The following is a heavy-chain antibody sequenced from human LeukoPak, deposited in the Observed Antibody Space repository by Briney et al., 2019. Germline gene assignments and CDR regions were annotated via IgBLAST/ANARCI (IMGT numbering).Heavy chain of an antibody. CDR3: AREADCTDGSCYRGAFDI. J-gene: IGHJ3*02. D-gene: IGHD2-15*01. CDR2: IWYDGGNR. V-gene: IGHV3-33*01. Sequence: QPGGSLRLSCAASGFNFINYAMHWVRQAPGKGLEWVAVIWYDGGNRYYADSVKGRFTISRDTSEDTLFLQMNSLRAEDTAAYYCAREADCTDGSCYRGAFDIWGQGTMITVSS. CDR1: GFNFINYA.